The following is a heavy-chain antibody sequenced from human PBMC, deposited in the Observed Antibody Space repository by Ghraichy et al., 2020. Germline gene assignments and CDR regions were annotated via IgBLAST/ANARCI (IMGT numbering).Heavy chain of an antibody. CDR2: IYYSGST. Sequence: GSLRLSCTVSGDSITSYHWNWIRQSPGKGLEWIGYIYYSGSTNYNPSLKSRVTLSVDTSKNQFSLKLNSVTAADTAVYYCARDRGSNTGWGEFDSWGQGTLVTVSS. J-gene: IGHJ4*02. D-gene: IGHD3-16*01. V-gene: IGHV4-59*01. CDR3: ARDRGSNTGWGEFDS. CDR1: GDSITSYH.